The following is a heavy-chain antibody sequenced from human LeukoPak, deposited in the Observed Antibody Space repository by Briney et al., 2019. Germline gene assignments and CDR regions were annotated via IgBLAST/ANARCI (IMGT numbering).Heavy chain of an antibody. D-gene: IGHD3-22*01. J-gene: IGHJ4*02. CDR1: GGSIRSGSYY. V-gene: IGHV4-39*07. CDR2: IYYSGST. CDR3: ARDLKTDNWNYYDSSGHDY. Sequence: SQTLSLTCTVSGGSIRSGSYYWGWIRQPPGKGLEWIGSIYYSGSTYYNPSLKSRVTISVDTSKNQFSLKLSSVTAADTAVYYCARDLKTDNWNYYDSSGHDYWGQGTLVTVSS.